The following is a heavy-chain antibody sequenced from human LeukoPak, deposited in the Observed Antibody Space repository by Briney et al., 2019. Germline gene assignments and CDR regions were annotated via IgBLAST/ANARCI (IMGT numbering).Heavy chain of an antibody. CDR2: MNPGNGDT. Sequence: ASVKVSCKASGYTFTTHDLTWVRQATGQGLEWMGWMNPGNGDTAYAQKFQGRVTMTRDTSMSTAYMELNNLGSEDTAIYCCARGLGDYNTDWFPVSGYWGQGTPVTVSS. D-gene: IGHD3-16*01. J-gene: IGHJ4*02. V-gene: IGHV1-8*01. CDR3: ARGLGDYNTDWFPVSGY. CDR1: GYTFTTHD.